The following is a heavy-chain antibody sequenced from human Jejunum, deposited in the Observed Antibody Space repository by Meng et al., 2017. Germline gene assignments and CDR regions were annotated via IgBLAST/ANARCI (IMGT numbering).Heavy chain of an antibody. Sequence: SETLSLTCGVSGYSISSGYYWGWIRQPPGKGLEWIGSIWHTGSTYYNPSLKSRVTISVDTSKTHFSLRLSSVTAADTAVYYCTRGDIYGSAGSCSQADVDFDVWGQGTLVTVSS. CDR1: GYSISSGYY. J-gene: IGHJ4*02. CDR2: IWHTGST. V-gene: IGHV4-38-2*01. CDR3: TRGDIYGSAGSCSQADVDFDV. D-gene: IGHD2-15*01.